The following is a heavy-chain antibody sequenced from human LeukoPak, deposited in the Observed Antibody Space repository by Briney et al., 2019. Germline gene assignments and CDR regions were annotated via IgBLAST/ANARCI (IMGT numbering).Heavy chain of an antibody. CDR1: GFTFSSYA. Sequence: GGSLRLSCAASGFTFSSYAMHWVRQAPGKGLEWVAVISYDGSNKYYADSVKGRFTISRDNSKNTLYLQMNSLRAEDTAVYYCARGPRSHYYYMDVWGKGTTVTVSS. CDR2: ISYDGSNK. V-gene: IGHV3-30-3*01. J-gene: IGHJ6*03. CDR3: ARGPRSHYYYMDV.